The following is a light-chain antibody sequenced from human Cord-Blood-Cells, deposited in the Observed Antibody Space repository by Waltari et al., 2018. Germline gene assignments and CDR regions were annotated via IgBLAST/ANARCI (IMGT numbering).Light chain of an antibody. V-gene: IGLV3-21*04. CDR1: NIGSKS. CDR3: QVWDSSSDHPWV. J-gene: IGLJ3*02. CDR2: YDS. Sequence: SYVLTQPPSVSVAPGKTARITCGGNNIGSKSVHWYQQKPGQAPVLVIYYDSDRPSGIPERFSGSNSGNTATLTISRVEAGDEADYYCQVWDSSSDHPWVVGGGTKLTVL.